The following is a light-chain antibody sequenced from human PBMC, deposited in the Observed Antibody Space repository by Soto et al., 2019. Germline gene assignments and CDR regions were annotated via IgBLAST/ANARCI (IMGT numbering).Light chain of an antibody. V-gene: IGKV1-5*01. Sequence: DIQMTQYPFTLSASVGDTVTLTCRASQSVSSWLAWYQQKPGEAPKLLIYDASAWPGGGPSRFSGSGSGTKFTLTIMSLQPDDFATYYCQQYETFSGTFGPGTKVDIK. J-gene: IGKJ1*01. CDR2: DAS. CDR1: QSVSSW. CDR3: QQYETFSGT.